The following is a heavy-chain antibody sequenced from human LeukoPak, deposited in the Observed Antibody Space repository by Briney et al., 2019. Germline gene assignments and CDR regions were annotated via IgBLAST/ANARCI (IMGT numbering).Heavy chain of an antibody. Sequence: SETLSLTCTVSGGSSSSGSYYWRWIRQAAGKGLGWNGRIYTSGSTHYNHSLNSRATISVDTTKNQFSLKLSSVTPADTDVYYCARERGYYYDSSGYYYNDAFDIWGQGTMVTVSS. CDR2: IYTSGST. D-gene: IGHD3-22*01. CDR3: ARERGYYYDSSGYYYNDAFDI. J-gene: IGHJ3*02. V-gene: IGHV4-61*02. CDR1: GGSSSSGSYY.